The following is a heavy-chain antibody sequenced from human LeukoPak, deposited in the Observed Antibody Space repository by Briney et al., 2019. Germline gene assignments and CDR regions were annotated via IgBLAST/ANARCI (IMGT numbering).Heavy chain of an antibody. CDR1: GFTFSTYS. V-gene: IGHV3-69-1*01. CDR2: ITSSNYM. CDR3: GREGFYADSSGYPFGY. Sequence: GGSLRLSCAASGFTFSTYSMSWVRRAPGKGLEWVSCITSSNYMYYADSVKSRFTISRDNAKISLYLQMNSLRAEDTAVDYCGREGFYADSSGYPFGYWGQGTLVTVSS. J-gene: IGHJ4*02. D-gene: IGHD3-22*01.